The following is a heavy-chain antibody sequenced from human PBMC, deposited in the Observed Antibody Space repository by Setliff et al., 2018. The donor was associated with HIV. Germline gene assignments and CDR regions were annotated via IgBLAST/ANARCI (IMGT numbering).Heavy chain of an antibody. CDR3: ARGISRDMFGYYRDEYFQH. Sequence: ASVKVSCKASGYTFTGYYLHWLRQAPGQGLEWMGYIIPDSGDTKYSQKFQGRVTMTRDTSTGTAYMELSTLRSDDTAVYYCARGISRDMFGYYRDEYFQHWGQGTLVTVSS. CDR2: IIPDSGDT. J-gene: IGHJ1*01. CDR1: GYTFTGYY. D-gene: IGHD3-22*01. V-gene: IGHV1-2*02.